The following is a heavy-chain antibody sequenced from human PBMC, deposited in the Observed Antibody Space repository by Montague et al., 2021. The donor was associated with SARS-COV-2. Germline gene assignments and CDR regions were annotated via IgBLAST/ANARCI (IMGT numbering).Heavy chain of an antibody. V-gene: IGHV4-34*01. Sequence: SETLSLTCAVYGGSVSDYYWSWIRQPPGKGLEWIGEINHSGSTNYNPSLKSRVTTSVDTSKNQFSLKLTSGTAADTAVYYCARGPRITMIVVVITDIWFDPWGQGTLVTVSS. CDR3: ARGPRITMIVVVITDIWFDP. CDR2: INHSGST. CDR1: GGSVSDYY. D-gene: IGHD3-22*01. J-gene: IGHJ5*02.